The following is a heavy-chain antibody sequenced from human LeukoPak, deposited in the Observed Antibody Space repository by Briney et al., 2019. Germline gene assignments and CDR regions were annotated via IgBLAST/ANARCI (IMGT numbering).Heavy chain of an antibody. Sequence: GGSLRLSCGASGFTFSSYDMHWVGQATGKGLEWVSAICTAGDTYYPGSVKGRFTISRENAKNSLYLQMNSLRAGDTAVYYCARGGGGSGSYPYYFDYWGQGTLVTVSS. J-gene: IGHJ4*02. CDR3: ARGGGGSGSYPYYFDY. V-gene: IGHV3-13*04. D-gene: IGHD3-10*01. CDR1: GFTFSSYD. CDR2: ICTAGDT.